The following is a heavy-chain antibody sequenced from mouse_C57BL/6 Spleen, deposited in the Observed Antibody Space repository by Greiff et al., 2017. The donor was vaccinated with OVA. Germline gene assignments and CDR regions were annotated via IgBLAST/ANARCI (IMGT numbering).Heavy chain of an antibody. CDR1: GFTFSSYG. D-gene: IGHD4-1*01. CDR3: ARHEMGRAWFAY. Sequence: EVQLVESGGDLVKPGGSLKLSCAASGFTFSSYGMSWVRQTPDKRLEWVATISSGGSYTYYPDSVKGRFTISRDNAKNTLYLQMSSLKSEDTAMYYCARHEMGRAWFAYWGQGTLVTVSA. J-gene: IGHJ3*01. V-gene: IGHV5-6*01. CDR2: ISSGGSYT.